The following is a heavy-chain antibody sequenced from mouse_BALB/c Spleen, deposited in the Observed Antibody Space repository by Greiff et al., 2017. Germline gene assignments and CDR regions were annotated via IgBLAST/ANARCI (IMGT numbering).Heavy chain of an antibody. J-gene: IGHJ2*01. D-gene: IGHD1-1*01. Sequence: EVNVVESGGGLVQPGGSLRLSCATSGFTFSDFYMEWVRQPPGKRLEWIAASRNKANDYTTEYSASVKGRFIVSRDTSQSILYLQMNALRAEDTAIYYCARDAPFIGFDYWGQGTTLTVSS. CDR1: GFTFSDFY. CDR2: SRNKANDYTT. CDR3: ARDAPFIGFDY. V-gene: IGHV7-1*02.